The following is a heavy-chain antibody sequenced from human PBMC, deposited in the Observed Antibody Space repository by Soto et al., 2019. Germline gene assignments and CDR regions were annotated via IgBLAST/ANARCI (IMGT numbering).Heavy chain of an antibody. CDR3: ARVLGYCSSTSCYTREWYYSYGMDF. CDR1: GGSISSGGYY. J-gene: IGHJ6*02. Sequence: SETLSLTCTVSGGSISSGGYYWSWIRQHPGKGLEWIGYIYYSGSTYHNPSLKSRVTISVDTSKNQFSLKLSSVTAADAAVYYCARVLGYCSSTSCYTREWYYSYGMDFWGPGTMVTVSS. D-gene: IGHD2-2*02. V-gene: IGHV4-31*03. CDR2: IYYSGST.